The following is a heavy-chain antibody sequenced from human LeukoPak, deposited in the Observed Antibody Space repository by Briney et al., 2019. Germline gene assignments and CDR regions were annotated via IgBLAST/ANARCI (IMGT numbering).Heavy chain of an antibody. V-gene: IGHV4-34*01. CDR3: ARVLPHSRSFDY. CDR1: GGSFSGYY. J-gene: IGHJ4*02. CDR2: INHSGST. Sequence: SETLSLTCAVYGGSFSGYYWSWIRQPPGKGLEWIGEINHSGSTNYNPSLKSRVTISVDTSKNQFSLKLSSVTAADTAVYYCARVLPHSRSFDYWGQGTLVTVSS.